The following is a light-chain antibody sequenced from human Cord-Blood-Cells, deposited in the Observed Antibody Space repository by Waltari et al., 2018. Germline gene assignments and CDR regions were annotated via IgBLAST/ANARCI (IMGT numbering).Light chain of an antibody. CDR3: SSYTSSSTWV. J-gene: IGLJ3*02. CDR2: DVS. Sequence: HSALTQPASVSGSPGQSFPISCTGTSSDVGGYHYVSWYQHHPGKAPEPMIYDVSNRASGVADRFSGSKSGNAASLTISGLQADGEADYYCSSYTSSSTWVFGGGTKLTVL. CDR1: SSDVGGYHY. V-gene: IGLV2-14*03.